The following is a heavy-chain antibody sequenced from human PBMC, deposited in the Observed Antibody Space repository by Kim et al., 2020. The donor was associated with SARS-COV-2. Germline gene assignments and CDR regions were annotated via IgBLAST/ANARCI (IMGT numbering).Heavy chain of an antibody. CDR3: AKGGGGYLDY. CDR1: GFTFSSYG. CDR2: VGSGGGDR. J-gene: IGHJ4*02. Sequence: GGSLRLSCAASGFTFSSYGMTWVRQAPGGGLEWVSTVGSGGGDRYYADPVKGRLIISRDNSKDTLYPQMSSPTGDETATYYCAKGGGGYLDYWGQGILGT. D-gene: IGHD3-10*01. V-gene: IGHV3-23*01.